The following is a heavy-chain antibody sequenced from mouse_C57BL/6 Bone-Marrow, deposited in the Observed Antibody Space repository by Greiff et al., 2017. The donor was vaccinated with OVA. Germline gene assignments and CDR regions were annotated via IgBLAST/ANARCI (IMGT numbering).Heavy chain of an antibody. J-gene: IGHJ2*01. CDR1: GYTFTSYW. CDR2: IYPSDSET. D-gene: IGHD4-1*01. V-gene: IGHV1-61*01. CDR3: ARRTGFDY. Sequence: VQLQQPGAELVRPGSSVKLSCKASGYTFTSYWMDWVKQRPGQGLEWIGNIYPSDSETHYNQKFKDKATLTVDKSSSTAYMQLSSLTSEDSAVYYCARRTGFDYWGQGTTLTVSS.